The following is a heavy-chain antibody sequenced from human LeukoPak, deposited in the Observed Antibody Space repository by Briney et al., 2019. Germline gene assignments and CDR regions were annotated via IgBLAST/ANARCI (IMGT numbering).Heavy chain of an antibody. CDR3: ARDPGNSGYGMDV. Sequence: GGSLRLSCAVSGFSFSRFSMNWVRQAPGKGLEWVSHITWSGDIFYSDSVKGRFTISRDSAKSSLYLQMNSLRDEDTAVYYCARDPGNSGYGMDVWGQGTTVLVSS. V-gene: IGHV3-48*02. CDR2: ITWSGDI. J-gene: IGHJ6*02. CDR1: GFSFSRFS. D-gene: IGHD5-12*01.